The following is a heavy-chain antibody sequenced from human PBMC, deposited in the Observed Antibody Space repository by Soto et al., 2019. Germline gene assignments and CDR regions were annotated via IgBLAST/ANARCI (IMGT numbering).Heavy chain of an antibody. V-gene: IGHV3-23*01. CDR3: ARVFVKWFDS. CDR2: LSAGGTRT. J-gene: IGHJ5*01. D-gene: IGHD3-3*01. Sequence: GGSLRLSCAVSGFSFTNYGVSWVRQAPGKGLEWVATLSAGGTRTNYADTVKGRFTISGDNSKSTVYLQMNNLRAEDTAVYYCARVFVKWFDSWGQGILVTVSS. CDR1: GFSFTNYG.